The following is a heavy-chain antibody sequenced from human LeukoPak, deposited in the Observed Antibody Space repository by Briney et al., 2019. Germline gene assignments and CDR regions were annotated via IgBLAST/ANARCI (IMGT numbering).Heavy chain of an antibody. Sequence: SEPLSLTCTVSGDSISRYYWSWIRQPPGKGLEWLGYITYTGSTNYNPSLKSRVTISIDTSKMQFSLRVNSVTAADTAVYFCAASIWRTFIDYWGQGSLLTVSS. CDR3: AASIWRTFIDY. D-gene: IGHD3-3*02. V-gene: IGHV4-59*01. CDR1: GDSISRYY. J-gene: IGHJ4*02. CDR2: ITYTGST.